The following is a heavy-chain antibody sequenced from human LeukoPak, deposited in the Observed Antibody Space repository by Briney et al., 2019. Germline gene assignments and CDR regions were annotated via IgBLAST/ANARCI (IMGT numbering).Heavy chain of an antibody. D-gene: IGHD2-15*01. J-gene: IGHJ4*02. CDR3: ARSYCSGGGCYDY. CDR2: IYYSGGI. CDR1: GVSISSDY. V-gene: IGHV4-59*08. Sequence: SETLSLTCTVSGVSISSDYWSWIRQPPGKGLEWIGYIYYSGGINYNPSLESRVTISVDRSKNQYSLKLNSVTAADTAVYYCARSYCSGGGCYDYWGQGTLVTVSS.